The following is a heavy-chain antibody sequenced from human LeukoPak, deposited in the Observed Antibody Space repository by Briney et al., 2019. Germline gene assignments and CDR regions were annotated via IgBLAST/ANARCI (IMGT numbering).Heavy chain of an antibody. V-gene: IGHV3-21*01. CDR1: GFTFSSYS. D-gene: IGHD3-22*01. J-gene: IGHJ4*02. Sequence: GGSLRLSCAASGFTFSSYSMNWVRQAPGKGLEWVSSISSSSSYIYYADSVKGRFTISRDNAKNSLYLQMNSLRAEDTAVYYCASSDSSGYYPYYFDYWGQGTLVTVSS. CDR2: ISSSSSYI. CDR3: ASSDSSGYYPYYFDY.